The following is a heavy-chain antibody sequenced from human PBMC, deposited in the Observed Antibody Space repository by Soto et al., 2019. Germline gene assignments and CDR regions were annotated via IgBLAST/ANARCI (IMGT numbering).Heavy chain of an antibody. D-gene: IGHD1-26*01. CDR1: GGTFSSYT. V-gene: IGHV1-69*08. Sequence: QVQLVQSGAEVKKPGSSVKVSCKASGGTFSSYTISWVRQAPGQGLEWMGRIIPILGIANYAQKFQGRVTITADKSTSTAYMELSSLRSEDTAVCYCAREGGELLSRWFDPWGQGTLVTVSS. J-gene: IGHJ5*02. CDR2: IIPILGIA. CDR3: AREGGELLSRWFDP.